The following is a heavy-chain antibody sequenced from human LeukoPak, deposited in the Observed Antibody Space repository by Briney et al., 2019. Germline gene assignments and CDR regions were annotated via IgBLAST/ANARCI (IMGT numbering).Heavy chain of an antibody. V-gene: IGHV3-23*01. CDR2: ISGSGGST. CDR3: AKDGFDYGDPTGFDY. Sequence: SGGSLRLSCAASGFTFSSYAMSWVRQAAGKGLEWVSAISGSGGSTYYADSVKGRFTISRDNSKNTLYLQMNSLRAEDTAVYYCAKDGFDYGDPTGFDYWGQGTLVTVSS. D-gene: IGHD4-17*01. CDR1: GFTFSSYA. J-gene: IGHJ4*02.